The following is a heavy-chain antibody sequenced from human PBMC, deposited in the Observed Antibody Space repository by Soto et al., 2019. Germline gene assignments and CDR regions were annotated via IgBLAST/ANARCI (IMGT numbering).Heavy chain of an antibody. D-gene: IGHD5-18*01. CDR3: ARXRMDTAMKYYYYYGMDV. J-gene: IGHJ6*02. Sequence: GESVKISCTGSGYSFTSYWISWVRQMPGKGLEWMGRIDPSDSYTNYSPSFQGHVTISADKSISTAYLQWSSLKASDTAMYYCARXRMDTAMKYYYYYGMDVWGQGTTVTVSS. V-gene: IGHV5-10-1*01. CDR1: GYSFTSYW. CDR2: IDPSDSYT.